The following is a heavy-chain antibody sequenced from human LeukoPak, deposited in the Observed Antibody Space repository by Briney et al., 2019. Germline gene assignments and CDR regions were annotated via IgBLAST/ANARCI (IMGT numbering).Heavy chain of an antibody. CDR2: ISWDGGVT. CDR1: GFTFDDYG. D-gene: IGHD5-18*01. Sequence: PGGSLRLSCAASGFTFDDYGMHWVRQAPGKGLEWVSFISWDGGVTYFADSVRGRFTISRDNTKHSLFLQMNSLRAGDTAFYFCVRGNSPPDAFHFWGQGTTVTVSS. V-gene: IGHV3-43D*04. CDR3: VRGNSPPDAFHF. J-gene: IGHJ3*01.